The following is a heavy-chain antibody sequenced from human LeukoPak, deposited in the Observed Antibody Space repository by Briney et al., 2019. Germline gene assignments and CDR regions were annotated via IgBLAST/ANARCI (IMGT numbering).Heavy chain of an antibody. J-gene: IGHJ4*02. CDR1: GGSISSGSYY. Sequence: PSETLSLTCTVSGGSISSGSYYWSWIRQPAWKGLEWIGRIYTSGSTNYNPSLKSRVTISVDTSKNQFSLKLSSVTAAGTAVYYCARDGSEWFFDYWGQGTLVTVSS. CDR2: IYTSGST. D-gene: IGHD3-9*01. CDR3: ARDGSEWFFDY. V-gene: IGHV4-61*02.